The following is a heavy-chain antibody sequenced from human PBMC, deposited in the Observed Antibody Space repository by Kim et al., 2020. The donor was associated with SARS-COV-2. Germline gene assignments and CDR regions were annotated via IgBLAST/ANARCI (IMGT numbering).Heavy chain of an antibody. D-gene: IGHD3-9*01. CDR2: INPSGGST. Sequence: ASVKVSCKASGYTFTSYYMHWVRQAPGQGLEWMGIINPSGGSTSYAQKFQGRVTMTRDTSTSTVYMELSSLRSEDTAVYYCARGFVLRYFDWWPHDAFDIWGQGTMVTVSS. CDR3: ARGFVLRYFDWWPHDAFDI. J-gene: IGHJ3*02. V-gene: IGHV1-46*01. CDR1: GYTFTSYY.